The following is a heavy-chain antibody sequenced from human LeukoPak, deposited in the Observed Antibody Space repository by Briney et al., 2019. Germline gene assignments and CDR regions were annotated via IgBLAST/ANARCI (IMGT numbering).Heavy chain of an antibody. CDR2: ISGHSDST. CDR3: AVYVWRTYRYTNY. Sequence: HAGGSLRLSCAASGFTFSSYAMSWVRQAPGQGPEWVSGISGHSDSTYHADSVKGRFTISRDNSKNTLYLQMNSLRAEDTAVYYCAVYVWRTYRYTNYWGQGTLVTVSS. V-gene: IGHV3-23*01. J-gene: IGHJ4*02. D-gene: IGHD3-16*02. CDR1: GFTFSSYA.